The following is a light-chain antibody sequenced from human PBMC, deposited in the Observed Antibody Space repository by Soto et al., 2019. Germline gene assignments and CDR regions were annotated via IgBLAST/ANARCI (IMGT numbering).Light chain of an antibody. CDR1: QSVSSY. CDR3: QQRSNWPWT. J-gene: IGKJ1*01. V-gene: IGKV3-11*01. Sequence: EIVLTQSPATLSLSPGERATLSCRASQSVSSYLAWYQQKPGQAPRLLIYDASNRATGIPARFSGSGSGTDFTLTISSLEPEDLSVYYCQQRSNWPWTFGQRTKVEIK. CDR2: DAS.